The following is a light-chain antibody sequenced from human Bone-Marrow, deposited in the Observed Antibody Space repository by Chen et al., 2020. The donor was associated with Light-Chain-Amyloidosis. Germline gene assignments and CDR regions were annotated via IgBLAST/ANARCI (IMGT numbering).Light chain of an antibody. CDR2: AAS. J-gene: IGKJ4*01. Sequence: IQMTQPPSSLSAPVGDRVTITCRAGLSISTHLNGYQQQPGKAPKLLIYAASNLQSGVPSRFSGSGSGTDFTLTINRLEPEDFAMYYCQQYGTSPLTFGGGTKVEIK. V-gene: IGKV1-39*01. CDR3: QQYGTSPLT. CDR1: LSISTH.